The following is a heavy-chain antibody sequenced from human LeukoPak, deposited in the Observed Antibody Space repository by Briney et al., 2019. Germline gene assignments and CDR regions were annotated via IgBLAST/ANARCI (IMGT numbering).Heavy chain of an antibody. CDR2: IIPIFGTA. D-gene: IGHD6-13*01. CDR3: ARDTATYRAAAASFDY. J-gene: IGHJ4*02. CDR1: GGTFSSYA. Sequence: ASVKVSCKASGGTFSSYAISWVRQAPGQGLEWMGGIIPIFGTANYAQKFRGRVTITADKSTRTAYMELRSLRSDDTAVYYCARDTATYRAAAASFDYWGQGTLVTVSS. V-gene: IGHV1-69*06.